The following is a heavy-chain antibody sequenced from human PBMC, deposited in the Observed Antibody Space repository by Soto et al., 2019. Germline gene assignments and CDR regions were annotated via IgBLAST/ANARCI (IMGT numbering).Heavy chain of an antibody. CDR3: SRDDVYCSGGSCYGVRMDV. CDR2: IQSGGST. V-gene: IGHV3-66*01. J-gene: IGHJ6*03. CDR1: GFTVSSHY. D-gene: IGHD2-15*01. Sequence: EVQLVESGGDLVQPGGSLRLSCAASGFTVSSHYMNWVRQAPGKGLEWVSLIQSGGSTFYADSVKGRFTISRDNSKNTQFLQMNSLRVEDTDMYYCSRDDVYCSGGSCYGVRMDVWGRGTTVTVSS.